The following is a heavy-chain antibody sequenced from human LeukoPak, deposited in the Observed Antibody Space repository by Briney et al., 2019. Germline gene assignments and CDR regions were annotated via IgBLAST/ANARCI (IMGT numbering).Heavy chain of an antibody. Sequence: SETLSLTCAVYGGSFSGYYWSWIRQPPGKGLEWIGEINHSGSTNYNPSLKSRVTISVDTSKNQFSLKLSSVTTADTAVYYCARDEVPRWELWGYYYGMDVWGQGTTVTVSS. D-gene: IGHD1-26*01. CDR3: ARDEVPRWELWGYYYGMDV. CDR2: INHSGST. V-gene: IGHV4-34*01. J-gene: IGHJ6*02. CDR1: GGSFSGYY.